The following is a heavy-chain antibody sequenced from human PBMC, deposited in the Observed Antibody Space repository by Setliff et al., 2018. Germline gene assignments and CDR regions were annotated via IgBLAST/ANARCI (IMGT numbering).Heavy chain of an antibody. V-gene: IGHV4-38-2*02. CDR2: IYHSGST. Sequence: LSLTCTVSGYSISNDYFWGWIRQPPGKGLEWIGSIYHSGSTSYYPSLKSRVTISVDTSKNQFSRNLSSVTAADTAVYYCAKHRSYFDYWGQGTLVTVST. CDR1: GYSISNDYF. J-gene: IGHJ4*02. CDR3: AKHRSYFDY.